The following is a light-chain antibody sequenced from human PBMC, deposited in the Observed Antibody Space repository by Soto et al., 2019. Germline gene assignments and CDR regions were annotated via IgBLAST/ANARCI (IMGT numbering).Light chain of an antibody. J-gene: IGLJ1*01. CDR2: EVT. CDR3: SSYEGSNSYV. CDR1: TSDVGGYNY. Sequence: QSVLTQPPSASGSPGQSVTISCTGTTSDVGGYNYVSWYQQHPGKAPKLMIYEVTKRPSGVPDRFSGSKSGNTASLTVSGLQAEDEAEYYCSSYEGSNSYVFGTGTKLTVL. V-gene: IGLV2-8*01.